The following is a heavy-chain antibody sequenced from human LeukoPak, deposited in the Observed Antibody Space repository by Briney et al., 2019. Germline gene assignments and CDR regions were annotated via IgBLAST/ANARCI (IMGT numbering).Heavy chain of an antibody. CDR2: ISAYNGNT. CDR3: ARDADCGGDCYYYYGMDV. V-gene: IGHV1-18*01. J-gene: IGHJ6*02. CDR1: GYTFTSYG. Sequence: ASVKVSCKASGYTFTSYGISWVRQAPGQGPEWMGWISAYNGNTNYAQKLQGRVTMTTDTSTSTAYMELRSLRSDDTAVYYCARDADCGGDCYYYYGMDVWGQGTTVTVSS. D-gene: IGHD2-21*02.